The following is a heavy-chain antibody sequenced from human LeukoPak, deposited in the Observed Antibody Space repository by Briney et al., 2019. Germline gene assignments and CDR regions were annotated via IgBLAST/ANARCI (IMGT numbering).Heavy chain of an antibody. CDR1: GFTFDGYG. D-gene: IGHD1-20*01. J-gene: IGHJ4*02. V-gene: IGHV3-9*01. CDR3: TKVTNWRTGFDY. Sequence: GRSLRLSCAASGFTFDGYGMYWVRQAPGKGLEWVSGITWNSDDMAYADSVKGRFTISRDNAKNCLYLQMNSLRVEDTALYYCTKVTNWRTGFDYWGQGTLVTVSS. CDR2: ITWNSDDM.